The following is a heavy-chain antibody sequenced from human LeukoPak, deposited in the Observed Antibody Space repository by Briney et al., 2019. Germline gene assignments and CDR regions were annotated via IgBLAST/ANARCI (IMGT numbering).Heavy chain of an antibody. CDR1: GFTFNRYE. D-gene: IGHD3-10*01. V-gene: IGHV3-48*03. CDR3: ARFGTGMVFFYFDS. J-gene: IGHJ4*02. Sequence: GGSLRLSCAASGFTFNRYEMNWVRQAPGKGLEWISYISSSGSTIYYADSVKGRFTISRDNAQNSLYLQMSNLRAEDTAMYYCARFGTGMVFFYFDSWGQGTLVTVSS. CDR2: ISSSGSTI.